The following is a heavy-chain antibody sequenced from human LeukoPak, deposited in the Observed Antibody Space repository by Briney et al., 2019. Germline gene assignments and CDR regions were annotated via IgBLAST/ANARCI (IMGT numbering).Heavy chain of an antibody. CDR3: AKRRLDYGAFDI. CDR1: GFTFRNYA. D-gene: IGHD4-17*01. Sequence: PGGSLRLSCAASGFTFRNYAMSWVRQGPGKRLEWVSGITGSGGSTPYADSVEGRFTISRDNSKNTLYLQMNSLRAEDTAVYYCAKRRLDYGAFDIWGQGTMVTVSS. CDR2: ITGSGGST. V-gene: IGHV3-23*01. J-gene: IGHJ3*02.